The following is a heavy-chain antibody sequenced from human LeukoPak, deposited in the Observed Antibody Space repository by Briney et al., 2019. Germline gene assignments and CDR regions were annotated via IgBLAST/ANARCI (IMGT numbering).Heavy chain of an antibody. CDR3: AKDLTAAVSYYFDY. CDR2: ISGSGGST. D-gene: IGHD6-13*01. CDR1: GFTFSSYA. Sequence: GGSLRLSYAASGFTFSSYAMSWVRQAPGKGLEWVSAISGSGGSTYYADSVKGRFTISRDNSKNTLYLQMNSLRAEDTAVYYCAKDLTAAVSYYFDYWGQGTLVTVSS. V-gene: IGHV3-23*01. J-gene: IGHJ4*02.